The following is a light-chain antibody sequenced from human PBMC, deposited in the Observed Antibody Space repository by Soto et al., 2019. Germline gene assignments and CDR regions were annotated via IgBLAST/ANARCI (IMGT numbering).Light chain of an antibody. CDR2: GAS. J-gene: IGKJ5*01. CDR1: QSVLSTY. CDR3: QHYGSSPPHT. Sequence: EIVLTQSPGTLPLSPGERVTLSCRAGQSVLSTYVAWYQHKPGQAPRLLIFGASTTATGIPDRFSGSGSGTDFTLTISRLESEDFAVYYCQHYGSSPPHTFGQGTRLEIK. V-gene: IGKV3-20*01.